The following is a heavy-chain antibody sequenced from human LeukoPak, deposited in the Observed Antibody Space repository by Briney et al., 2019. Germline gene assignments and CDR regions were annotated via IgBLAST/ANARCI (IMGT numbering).Heavy chain of an antibody. V-gene: IGHV3-30*09. Sequence: GGSLRLSRVPSGVTLSNYVIHWLRQATHKGREGVGVVASDEINIYYAQSVRGRFAISRDNSNNALYLQMDSLRAEDTAVYCRANWIGSSSRDYWGEGTLVTVSS. CDR3: ANWIGSSSRDY. CDR2: VASDEINI. CDR1: GVTLSNYV. D-gene: IGHD6-6*01. J-gene: IGHJ4*02.